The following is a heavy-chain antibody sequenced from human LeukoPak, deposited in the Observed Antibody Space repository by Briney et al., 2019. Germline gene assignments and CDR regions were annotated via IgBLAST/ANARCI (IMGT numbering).Heavy chain of an antibody. CDR2: ISGSGSHT. CDR1: GFTLSSYS. Sequence: PGGSLRLSCAASGFTLSSYSMNWVRQAPGKGLEWVSYISGSGSHTTYADSVKGRFTISRDNAKNSLSLQVNSLRADDTAVYYCARVGSTVAAGTPDYWGQGTLVTVSS. CDR3: ARVGSTVAAGTPDY. D-gene: IGHD6-13*01. J-gene: IGHJ4*02. V-gene: IGHV3-21*05.